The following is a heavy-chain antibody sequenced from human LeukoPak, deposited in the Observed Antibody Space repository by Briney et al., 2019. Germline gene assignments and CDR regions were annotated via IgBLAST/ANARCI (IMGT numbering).Heavy chain of an antibody. J-gene: IGHJ5*02. CDR1: GFTFSDYY. CDR2: ISSSGSTI. CDR3: ARVKRAVVPAANNWFDP. D-gene: IGHD2-2*01. V-gene: IGHV3-11*01. Sequence: GGSLRLSCAASGFTFSDYYMSWIRQAPGKGLEWVSYISSSGSTIYYADSVKGRFTISRDNAKNPLYLQMNSLRAEDTAVYYCARVKRAVVPAANNWFDPWGQGTLVTVSS.